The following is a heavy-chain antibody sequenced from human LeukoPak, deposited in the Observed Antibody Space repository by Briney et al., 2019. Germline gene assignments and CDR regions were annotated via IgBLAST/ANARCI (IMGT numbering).Heavy chain of an antibody. J-gene: IGHJ5*02. Sequence: GGSLRLSCAASGGTFSSYAISWVRQAPGQGLEWMGRIIPILGIANYAQKFQGRVTITADKSTSTAYMELSSLRSEDTAVYYCARAAITMSIPSFDPWGQGTLVTVSS. D-gene: IGHD3-10*02. CDR2: IIPILGIA. CDR1: GGTFSSYA. V-gene: IGHV1-69*04. CDR3: ARAAITMSIPSFDP.